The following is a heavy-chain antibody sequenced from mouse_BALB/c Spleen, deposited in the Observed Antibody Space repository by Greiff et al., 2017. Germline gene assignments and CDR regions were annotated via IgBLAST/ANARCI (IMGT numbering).Heavy chain of an antibody. CDR1: GFTFSSYG. Sequence: EVMLVESGGGLVQPGGSLKLSCAASGFTFSSYGMSWVRQTPDKRLELVATINSNGGSTYYPDSVKGRFTISRDNAKNTLYLQMSSLKSEDTAMYYCARDYYGSSSYYFDYWGQGTTLTVSS. CDR3: ARDYYGSSSYYFDY. CDR2: INSNGGST. V-gene: IGHV5-6-3*01. D-gene: IGHD1-1*01. J-gene: IGHJ2*01.